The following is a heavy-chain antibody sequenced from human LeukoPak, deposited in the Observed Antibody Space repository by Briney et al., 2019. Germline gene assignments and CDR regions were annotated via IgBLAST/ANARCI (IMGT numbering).Heavy chain of an antibody. CDR1: GGSISSSSYY. J-gene: IGHJ5*02. D-gene: IGHD6-6*01. CDR2: IYYSGST. V-gene: IGHV4-39*01. Sequence: SETLSLTCTVSGGSISSSSYYWGWIRQPPGKGLEWIGSIYYSGSTYYNPSLKSRVTISVDTSKNQFSLKLSSVTAADTAVYYCARVYSSSFNWFDPWGQGTLVTVSS. CDR3: ARVYSSSFNWFDP.